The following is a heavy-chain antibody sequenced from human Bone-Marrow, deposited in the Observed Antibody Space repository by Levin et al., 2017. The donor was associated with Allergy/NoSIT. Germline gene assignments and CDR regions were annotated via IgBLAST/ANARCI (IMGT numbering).Heavy chain of an antibody. CDR1: GYTFTSYY. Sequence: ASVKVSCKASGYTFTSYYMHWVRQAPGQGLEWMGIINPSGGSTSYAQKFQGRVTMTRDTSTSTVYMELSSLRSEDTAVYYCARVGYGGYLSNRAPAEYFQHWGQGTLVTVSS. V-gene: IGHV1-46*03. D-gene: IGHD5-12*01. J-gene: IGHJ1*01. CDR3: ARVGYGGYLSNRAPAEYFQH. CDR2: INPSGGST.